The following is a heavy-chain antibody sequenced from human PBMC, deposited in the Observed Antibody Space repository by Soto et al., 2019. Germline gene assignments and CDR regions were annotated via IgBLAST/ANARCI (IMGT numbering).Heavy chain of an antibody. J-gene: IGHJ4*02. CDR1: GFTVSSNY. D-gene: IGHD1-26*01. Sequence: EVQLVESGGGLVQPGGSLRLSCAASGFTVSSNYMSWVRQAPGKGLEWVSVIYSSGSTYYADSVKGRFTISRDNSKNTLYLQMNSLRAEDTAVYYCARGIVGRYFDYWGQGTLVTVSS. CDR3: ARGIVGRYFDY. V-gene: IGHV3-66*01. CDR2: IYSSGST.